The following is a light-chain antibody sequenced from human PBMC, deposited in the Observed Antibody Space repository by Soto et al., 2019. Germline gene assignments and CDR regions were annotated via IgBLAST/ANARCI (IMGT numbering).Light chain of an antibody. CDR1: QSVSSSY. CDR2: DAS. CDR3: QLFAHWLLPT. V-gene: IGKV3-20*01. J-gene: IGKJ5*01. Sequence: NEWRLYPRKLSLSPGRGATVACRISQSVSSSYLAWYRQKPGQAPRLLIYDASNRATGIPARFSGSVSGTDFTLTIRCLEAEDVAPYYCQLFAHWLLPTVADGTRLEIK.